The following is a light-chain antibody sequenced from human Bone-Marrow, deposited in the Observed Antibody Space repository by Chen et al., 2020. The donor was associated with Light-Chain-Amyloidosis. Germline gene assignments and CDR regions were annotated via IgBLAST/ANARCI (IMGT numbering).Light chain of an antibody. V-gene: IGKV1-5*01. CDR1: ETITNW. Sequence: IQMTQSPSPLSASVGDKITITCRASETITNWVAWSQQKPGKAPKLLIYYASTLHSGVPSRFSASGSGTEFTLAITSLQPDDFATYYCQQYNSYLATFGQGTKV. CDR3: QQYNSYLAT. J-gene: IGKJ1*01. CDR2: YAS.